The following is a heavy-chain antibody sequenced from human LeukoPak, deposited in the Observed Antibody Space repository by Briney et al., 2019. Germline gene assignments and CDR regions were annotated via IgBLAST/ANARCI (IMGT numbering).Heavy chain of an antibody. V-gene: IGHV4-4*07. Sequence: SETLSLTGTVSGGSISSYYWSWIRQPAGRGLKGIGRIYTSGSTNYNPSLKSRVTMSVDPSKNQLSLKLTSVTAADTAVYSCARGYDWGTLFYWGQGTLVTVSS. CDR1: GGSISSYY. J-gene: IGHJ4*02. D-gene: IGHD5-12*01. CDR3: ARGYDWGTLFY. CDR2: IYTSGST.